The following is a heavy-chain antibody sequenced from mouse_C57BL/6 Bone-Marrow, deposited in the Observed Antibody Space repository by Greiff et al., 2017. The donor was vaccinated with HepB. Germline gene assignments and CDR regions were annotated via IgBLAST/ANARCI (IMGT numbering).Heavy chain of an antibody. Sequence: QVQLQQSGAELARPGASVKMSCKASGYTFTSYTMHWVKQRPGQGLEWIGYINPSSGYTKYNQKFKDKATLTADKSSSTAYMQLSSLTSEDSAVYYCANYYYGSSWFAYWGQGTLVTVSA. CDR3: ANYYYGSSWFAY. CDR2: INPSSGYT. V-gene: IGHV1-4*01. J-gene: IGHJ3*01. D-gene: IGHD1-1*01. CDR1: GYTFTSYT.